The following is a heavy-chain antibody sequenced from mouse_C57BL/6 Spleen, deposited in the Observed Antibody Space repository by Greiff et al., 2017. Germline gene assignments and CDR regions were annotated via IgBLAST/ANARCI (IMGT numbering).Heavy chain of an antibody. D-gene: IGHD1-1*01. Sequence: VQLKQSGPVLVKPGASVTMSCKASGYTFTDYYMNWVKHSHGKSLEWIGVVNPYNGGTSYNQKFKGKATLTVDKSSSTAYMELNSLTSEDSAVYYCARPLRDYFDYWGQGTTLTVSS. CDR1: GYTFTDYY. CDR2: VNPYNGGT. J-gene: IGHJ2*01. V-gene: IGHV1-19*01. CDR3: ARPLRDYFDY.